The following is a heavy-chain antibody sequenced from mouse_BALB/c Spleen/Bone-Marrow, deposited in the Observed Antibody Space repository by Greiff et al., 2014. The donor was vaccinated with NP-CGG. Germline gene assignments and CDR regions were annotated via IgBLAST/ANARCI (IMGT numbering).Heavy chain of an antibody. CDR1: GYSITSDYA. CDR3: ARLGGNYYYYAMDY. J-gene: IGHJ4*01. Sequence: EVQLQQSGPGLVKPSQSLSLTCTVTGYSITSDYAWNWIRQFPGNKLEWMGYISYSGSTSYNPSLKSRISITRDTSKNQFFLQLNSVTTEDTATYYRARLGGNYYYYAMDYWGQGTSVTVSS. CDR2: ISYSGST. D-gene: IGHD2-1*01. V-gene: IGHV3-2*02.